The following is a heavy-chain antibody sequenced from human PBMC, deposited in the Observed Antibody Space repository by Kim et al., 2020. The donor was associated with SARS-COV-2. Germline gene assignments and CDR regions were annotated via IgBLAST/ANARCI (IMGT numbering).Heavy chain of an antibody. J-gene: IGHJ4*02. CDR2: ISPDGSGK. D-gene: IGHD3-16*01. Sequence: GGSLRLSCAASGFTFSRSWLNWVRQTPEKRLEWVANISPDGSGKRYVDSVRGRFVISRDNAKNSLFLQMNSLGADDTAVYYCATWGPDDSHHWGQGTLVTVSS. V-gene: IGHV3-7*03. CDR3: ATWGPDDSHH. CDR1: GFTFSRSW.